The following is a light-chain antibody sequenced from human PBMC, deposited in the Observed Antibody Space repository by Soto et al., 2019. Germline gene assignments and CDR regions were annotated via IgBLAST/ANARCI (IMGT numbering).Light chain of an antibody. CDR2: DAS. V-gene: IGKV1-5*01. Sequence: MQMSLCPSKXSASVGDRVTITCRASQSVNSWLAWYQQKPGKAPKLLMFDASSLESGVPSRFSGSRSGTEFTLTITSLLSVEFSADHRDLHT. CDR3: DLHT. CDR1: QSVNSW. J-gene: IGKJ2*01.